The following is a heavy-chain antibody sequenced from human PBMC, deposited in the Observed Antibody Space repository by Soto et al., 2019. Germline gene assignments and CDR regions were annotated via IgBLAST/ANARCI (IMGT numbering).Heavy chain of an antibody. CDR1: GGSVSSGSYY. Sequence: SETLSLTCIVSGGSVSSGSYYWSWIRQPPGKGLEWIGYIYYSGSTNYNPSLKSRVTISVDTSKNQFSLKLSSVTAADTAVYYCARTHSGRHKHSGINWFDPWGQGTLVTVSS. D-gene: IGHD1-1*01. CDR3: ARTHSGRHKHSGINWFDP. V-gene: IGHV4-61*01. J-gene: IGHJ5*02. CDR2: IYYSGST.